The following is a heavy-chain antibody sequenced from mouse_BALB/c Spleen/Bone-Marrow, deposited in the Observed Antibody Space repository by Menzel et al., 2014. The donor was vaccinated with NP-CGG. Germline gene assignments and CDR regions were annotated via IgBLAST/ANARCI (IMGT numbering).Heavy chain of an antibody. CDR3: ARDGGDVDFDY. CDR2: IYYSGTI. Sequence: DVKLQESGPGLVKPSQTVSPTCTVTGISITTGNYRWSWIRQFPGNKLEWIGYIYYSGTITYNPSLTSRTTITRDTSKNQFFLEMNSLTAEDTATYYCARDGGDVDFDYWGQGTTLTVSS. V-gene: IGHV3-5*02. D-gene: IGHD3-3*01. CDR1: GISITTGNYR. J-gene: IGHJ2*01.